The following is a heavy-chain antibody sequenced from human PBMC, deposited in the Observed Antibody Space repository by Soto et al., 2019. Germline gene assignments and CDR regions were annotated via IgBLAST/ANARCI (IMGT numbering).Heavy chain of an antibody. CDR2: IYYSGST. V-gene: IGHV4-31*03. CDR1: GGSISSGGYY. D-gene: IGHD3-10*01. J-gene: IGHJ4*02. Sequence: QVQLQESGPGLVKPSQTLSLTCTVSGGSISSGGYYWSWIRQHPGKGLEWIGYIYYSGSTYYNPSLTSRVTISVETSKNQFSLKLSSVTAADTAVYYCASIVSSAHGEFSDWGQGTLVTVSS. CDR3: ASIVSSAHGEFSD.